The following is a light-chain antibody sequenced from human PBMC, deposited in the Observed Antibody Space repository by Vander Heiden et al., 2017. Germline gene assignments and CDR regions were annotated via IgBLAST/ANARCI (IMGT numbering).Light chain of an antibody. J-gene: IGLJ3*02. CDR3: SSHGGSSGV. CDR1: SSDVGAYNY. V-gene: IGLV2-8*01. Sequence: QSALTQPPSASGSPRQSVTISCIGTSSDVGAYNYVSWYQQPPGKAPTLINYAVTNPPSGVPDRFSGSKSGNTALLTVAGLPAEDEADYCCSSHGGSSGVFGGGTTVTVL. CDR2: AVT.